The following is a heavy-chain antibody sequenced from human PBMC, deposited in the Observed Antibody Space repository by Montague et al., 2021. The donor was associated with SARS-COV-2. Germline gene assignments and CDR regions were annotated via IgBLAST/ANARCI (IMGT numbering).Heavy chain of an antibody. CDR3: AGQRPSSPFDH. CDR2: IYYTGXT. Sequence: SETLSLTCTVSGGSISTSTYYWGWVRQPPGKGLEWIGSIYYTGXTXYXXCVKSRVTMSVDTSQNQFSLKLTSVTAADTAMYYCAGQRPSSPFDHWGQGTLVTVSS. V-gene: IGHV4-39*01. CDR1: GGSISTSTYY. J-gene: IGHJ4*02. D-gene: IGHD6-13*01.